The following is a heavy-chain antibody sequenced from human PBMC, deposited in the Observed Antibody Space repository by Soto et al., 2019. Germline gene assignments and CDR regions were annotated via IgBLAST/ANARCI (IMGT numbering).Heavy chain of an antibody. CDR1: GFTFSSYG. CDR2: ISYDGSNK. V-gene: IGHV3-30*18. D-gene: IGHD3-22*01. Sequence: PGGSLRLSCAASGFTFSSYGMHWVRQAPGKGLEWVAVISYDGSNKYYADSVKGRFTISRDNSKNTLYLQMNSLRAEDTAVYYCAKVAYYYDSSGYSDYWGQGTLVTVS. J-gene: IGHJ4*02. CDR3: AKVAYYYDSSGYSDY.